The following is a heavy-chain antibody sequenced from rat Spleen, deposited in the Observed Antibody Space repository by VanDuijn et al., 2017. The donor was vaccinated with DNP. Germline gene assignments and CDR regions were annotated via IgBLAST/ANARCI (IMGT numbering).Heavy chain of an antibody. CDR1: GLILSNYG. D-gene: IGHD1-5*01. CDR3: ARWKIGPHYFDY. V-gene: IGHV5S13*01. J-gene: IGHJ2*01. CDR2: ISTGGGNT. Sequence: EVQLVESGGGSVQPGRSLNISCVASGLILSNYGMAWVRQAPTKGLDWVASISTGGGNTYYRDSVKGRFTISRDNAKSTLYLQMDSLRSEDTATYYCARWKIGPHYFDYWGQGVMVTVSS.